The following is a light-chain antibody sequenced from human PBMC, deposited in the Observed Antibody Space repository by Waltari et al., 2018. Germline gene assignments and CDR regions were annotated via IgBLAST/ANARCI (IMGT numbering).Light chain of an antibody. Sequence: EVVLTQSPATLSLSPGERATLSCRASQSVSTYLAWYQHKPGQAPRLLIYDASNRATGIPARFSGGGSGTDFTLTISSLEPEDFAVYYCQQRTNWQLTFGGGTKVEIK. CDR3: QQRTNWQLT. J-gene: IGKJ4*01. CDR2: DAS. V-gene: IGKV3-11*01. CDR1: QSVSTY.